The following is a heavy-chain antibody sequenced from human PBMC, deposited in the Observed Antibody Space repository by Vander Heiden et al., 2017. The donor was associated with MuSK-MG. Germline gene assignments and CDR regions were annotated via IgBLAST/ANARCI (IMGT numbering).Heavy chain of an antibody. CDR2: ISRSGEST. CDR1: GFTFTTYA. CDR3: AKDSAYCGGDCYSFFDY. J-gene: IGHJ4*02. D-gene: IGHD2-21*02. V-gene: IGHV3-23*01. Sequence: EVQLLESGGGLAQPGGSLRLAGASSGFTFTTYALNWVRQAPGRGLEWVATISRSGESTFYADSVKGRFTISRDNSKNTLNLQMNSLRVEDTAVYFCAKDSAYCGGDCYSFFDYWGQGALVTVSS.